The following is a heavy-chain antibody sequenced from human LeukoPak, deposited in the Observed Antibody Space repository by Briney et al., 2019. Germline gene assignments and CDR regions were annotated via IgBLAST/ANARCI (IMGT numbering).Heavy chain of an antibody. D-gene: IGHD5-12*01. CDR2: ISYDGSNK. CDR1: GFTFSSYG. Sequence: GGSLRLSCAASGFTFSSYGMHWVRQAPGKGLEWVAVISYDGSNKYYADSVKGRFTISRDNSKNTLYPQMNSLRAEDTAVYYCAKDLYSGYDSPIDYWGQGTLVTVSS. J-gene: IGHJ4*02. V-gene: IGHV3-30*18. CDR3: AKDLYSGYDSPIDY.